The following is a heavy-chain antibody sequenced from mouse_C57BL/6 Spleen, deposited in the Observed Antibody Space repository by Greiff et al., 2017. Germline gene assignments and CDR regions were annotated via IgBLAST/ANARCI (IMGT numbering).Heavy chain of an antibody. CDR1: GYPFTNYW. Sequence: VQLQQPGAELVMPGASVKLSCKASGYPFTNYWMHWVKQRPGQGLEWIGEINPYDSYTSYNQKFKGKATLTVDKSSSTAYMQLSSLTTEDSAVYDCASFSSCAWFADWGKGTLVTVSA. CDR2: INPYDSYT. V-gene: IGHV1-69*01. D-gene: IGHD1-1*01. CDR3: ASFSSCAWFAD. J-gene: IGHJ3*01.